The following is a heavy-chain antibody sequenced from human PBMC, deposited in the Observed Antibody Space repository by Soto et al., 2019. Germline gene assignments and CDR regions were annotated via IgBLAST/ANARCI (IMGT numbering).Heavy chain of an antibody. CDR2: ISAYNGNT. D-gene: IGHD5-18*01. V-gene: IGHV1-18*04. CDR1: GYTFTSYG. Sequence: ASVKVSCKASGYTFTSYGISGVRQAPGQGLEWMGWISAYNGNTNYAQKLQGRVTMTTDTSTSTAYMELRSLRSDDKAVYYCARNSRGYSYGYFDYSGQGTLFTLSS. J-gene: IGHJ4*02. CDR3: ARNSRGYSYGYFDY.